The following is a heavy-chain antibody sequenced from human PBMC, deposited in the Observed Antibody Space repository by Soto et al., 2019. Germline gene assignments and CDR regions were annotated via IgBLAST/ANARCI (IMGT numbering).Heavy chain of an antibody. CDR1: GFTSSSYA. Sequence: GGSLRLSCAASGFTSSSYAMSWVRQAPGKGLEWVSAISGSGGSTHYADSVKGRFTISRDNSKNTLYLQMSSLRAEDTAVYFCAKASKGYTGYDLDFWGQGTPVTVSS. V-gene: IGHV3-23*01. CDR3: AKASKGYTGYDLDF. J-gene: IGHJ4*02. CDR2: ISGSGGST. D-gene: IGHD5-12*01.